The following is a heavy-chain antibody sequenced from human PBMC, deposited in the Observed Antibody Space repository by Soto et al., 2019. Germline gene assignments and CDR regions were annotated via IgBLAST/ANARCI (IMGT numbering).Heavy chain of an antibody. V-gene: IGHV4-31*03. J-gene: IGHJ3*02. CDR1: GGSINSGGYY. Sequence: SETLSLTCTVSGGSINSGGYYWSWMRQYPGKGLEWMGYIYYSGSTYYSPSLKSRLIISVDTSKNQFSLKLTSVTAADTAVYYCARRVRAYHDDFDIWGQGTIATVSS. CDR3: ARRVRAYHDDFDI. D-gene: IGHD3-16*01. CDR2: IYYSGST.